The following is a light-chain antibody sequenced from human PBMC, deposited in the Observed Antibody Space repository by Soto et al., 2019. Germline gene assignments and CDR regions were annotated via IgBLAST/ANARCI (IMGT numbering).Light chain of an antibody. V-gene: IGLV2-23*01. CDR1: SSDFWTYNL. Sequence: QPALTQPASVSGSPGQSITISCTGTSSDFWTYNLVSWYQQLPGKAPKLIIYEDIKRPSGISNRFSGTKSGNTASRTVSIRLAEDEANYFCCSYGGSRNSWVFGGGTKLTVL. J-gene: IGLJ3*02. CDR2: EDI. CDR3: CSYGGSRNSWV.